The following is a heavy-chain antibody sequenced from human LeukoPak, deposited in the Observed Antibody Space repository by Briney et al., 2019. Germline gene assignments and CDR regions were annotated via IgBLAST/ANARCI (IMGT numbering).Heavy chain of an antibody. CDR2: ISFDGSNK. V-gene: IGHV3-30*18. Sequence: GGSLRLSCAASRFTFSSYGMYWVRQAPGKGLEWVAVISFDGSNKYYADSVKGRFTISRDNSKNTLYLQMNSLRAEDTAVYYCAKDRQYHGSGSLFDYWGQGTLVTVSS. D-gene: IGHD3-10*01. J-gene: IGHJ4*02. CDR3: AKDRQYHGSGSLFDY. CDR1: RFTFSSYG.